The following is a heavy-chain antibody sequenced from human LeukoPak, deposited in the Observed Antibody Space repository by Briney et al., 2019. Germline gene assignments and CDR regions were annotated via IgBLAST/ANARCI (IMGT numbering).Heavy chain of an antibody. V-gene: IGHV5-10-1*01. CDR2: IDPSDSYT. CDR1: GNSFTNYW. D-gene: IGHD3-10*01. CDR3: ARRYDSGSTIDQ. Sequence: GASLKISCKASGNSFTNYWISWVRQMPGKGLEWMGRIDPSDSYTNYSPSFQGHVTISVDKSISTAYLQWSSLKASDTAMYYCARRYDSGSTIDQWGQGTLVTVSS. J-gene: IGHJ4*02.